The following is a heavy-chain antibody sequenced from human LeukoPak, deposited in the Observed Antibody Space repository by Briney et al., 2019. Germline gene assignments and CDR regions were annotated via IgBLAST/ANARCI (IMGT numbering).Heavy chain of an antibody. CDR3: AKDGTGCGGDCYSDY. D-gene: IGHD2-21*02. CDR2: ISSSSANT. CDR1: GFTFDTYC. J-gene: IGHJ4*02. Sequence: PGGSLRLSCAASGFTFDTYCMSWVRQAPGKGLEWVSSISSSSANTYYPDSVKGRFTISRDNSKNTLYLQMNSLRAEDTAVYYCAKDGTGCGGDCYSDYWGQGTLVTVSS. V-gene: IGHV3-23*01.